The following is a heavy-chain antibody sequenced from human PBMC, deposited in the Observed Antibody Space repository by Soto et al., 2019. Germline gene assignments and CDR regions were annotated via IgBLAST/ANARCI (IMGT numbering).Heavy chain of an antibody. J-gene: IGHJ3*02. D-gene: IGHD3-22*01. CDR1: GGSISSYY. CDR3: ARDSFYDSSGYPGAFDI. CDR2: IYTSGST. Sequence: WETLSLTCTVSGGSISSYYWSWIRQPAGKGLEWIGRIYTSGSTNYNPSLKSRVTMSVDTSKNQFSLKLSSVTAADTAVYYCARDSFYDSSGYPGAFDIWGQGTMVTVSS. V-gene: IGHV4-4*07.